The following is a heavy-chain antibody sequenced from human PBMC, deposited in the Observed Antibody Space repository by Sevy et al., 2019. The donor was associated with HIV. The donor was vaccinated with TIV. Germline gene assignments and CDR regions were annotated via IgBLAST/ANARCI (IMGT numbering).Heavy chain of an antibody. J-gene: IGHJ4*02. CDR3: ARDFDGYGGGFFDY. Sequence: GGFLRLSCAASGFTFSSYSMNWVRQAPGKGLEWVSSISSSSSYIYYADSVKGRFTISRDNAKNSLYLQMNSLRAEDTAVYYCARDFDGYGGGFFDYWGQGTLVTVSS. CDR2: ISSSSSYI. D-gene: IGHD5-18*01. V-gene: IGHV3-21*01. CDR1: GFTFSSYS.